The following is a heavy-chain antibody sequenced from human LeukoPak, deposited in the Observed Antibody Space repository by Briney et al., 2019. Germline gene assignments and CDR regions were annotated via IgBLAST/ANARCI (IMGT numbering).Heavy chain of an antibody. V-gene: IGHV4-59*01. J-gene: IGHJ6*02. Sequence: SETLSLTCTVSGGSISSYYWSWIRQPPGKGLEWIGYIYYSGSTNYNPSLKSRVTISVDTPKNQLSLKLSSVTAADTAVYYCARAVGFYGMDVWGQGTTVTVSS. CDR2: IYYSGST. CDR1: GGSISSYY. CDR3: ARAVGFYGMDV.